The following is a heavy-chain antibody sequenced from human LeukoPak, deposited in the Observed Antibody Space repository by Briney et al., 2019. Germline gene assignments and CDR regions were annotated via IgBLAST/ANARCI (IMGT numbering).Heavy chain of an antibody. Sequence: PGGSLRLSCAGSGFTFSNNGMYWVRQAPGKGLEWVAVISYYADSVRGRFTISRDNSKNALYLQMNSLRTEDTAVYYCARGHVIEWIIDYWGQGTLVTVSS. CDR2: ISY. D-gene: IGHD3-3*01. CDR3: ARGHVIEWIIDY. J-gene: IGHJ4*02. CDR1: GFTFSNNG. V-gene: IGHV3-30*19.